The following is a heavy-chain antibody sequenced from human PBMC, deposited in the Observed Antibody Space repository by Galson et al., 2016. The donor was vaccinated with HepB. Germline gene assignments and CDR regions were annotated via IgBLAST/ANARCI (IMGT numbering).Heavy chain of an antibody. CDR2: VSWNSGNI. D-gene: IGHD3-10*01. J-gene: IGHJ6*02. CDR1: GLRFDDHA. V-gene: IGHV3-9*01. CDR3: ARDSVGNYYGSGSYGLHYYYGMDV. Sequence: SLRLSCAASGLRFDDHAIHWVRQAPGKGLEWVSGVSWNSGNIGYADSVQGRFTISRDNAKNSLYLQMNSLRAEDTAVYYCARDSVGNYYGSGSYGLHYYYGMDVWGQGTTVTVSS.